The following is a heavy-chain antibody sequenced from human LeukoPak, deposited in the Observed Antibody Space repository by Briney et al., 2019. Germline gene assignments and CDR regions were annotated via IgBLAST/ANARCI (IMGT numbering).Heavy chain of an antibody. CDR3: ARDQVTMVRGVIRTPFDY. D-gene: IGHD3-10*01. J-gene: IGHJ4*02. V-gene: IGHV1-3*01. CDR1: GYTFTSYA. Sequence: ASVKVSCKASGYTFTSYAMHWVRQAPGQRLEWMGWINAGNGNTNYAQKLQGRVTMTTDTSTSTAYMELRSLRSDDTAVYYCARDQVTMVRGVIRTPFDYWGQGTLVTVSS. CDR2: INAGNGNT.